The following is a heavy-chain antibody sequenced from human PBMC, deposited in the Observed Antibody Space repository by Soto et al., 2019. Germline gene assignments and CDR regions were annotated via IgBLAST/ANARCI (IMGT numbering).Heavy chain of an antibody. CDR2: IYHSGST. Sequence: PSETLSLTCAVSGGSISSGGYSWSWIRQPPGKGLEWIGYIYHSGSTYYNPSLKSRVTISVDRSKNQFSLKLSSVTAADTAVYYCARGGTYYYDSSGYYYFAFDIWGQGTMVTVSS. CDR1: GGSISSGGYS. V-gene: IGHV4-30-2*01. D-gene: IGHD3-22*01. CDR3: ARGGTYYYDSSGYYYFAFDI. J-gene: IGHJ3*02.